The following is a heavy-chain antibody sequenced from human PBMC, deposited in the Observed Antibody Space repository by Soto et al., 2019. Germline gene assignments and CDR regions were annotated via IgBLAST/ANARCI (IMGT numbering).Heavy chain of an antibody. V-gene: IGHV4-30-4*01. D-gene: IGHD5-12*01. J-gene: IGHJ3*02. CDR3: ARVATPFWPIPPQFDI. CDR2: IYYSGST. CDR1: GGSISSRDYY. Sequence: QVQLQESGPGLVKPSQTLSLTCTVSGGSISSRDYYWSWIRQPPGKGLEWIAYIYYSGSTYYNPSLKSRVTISVDTSRNQFSLKLSSVTAADTAVYYCARVATPFWPIPPQFDIWGQGTMVTVPS.